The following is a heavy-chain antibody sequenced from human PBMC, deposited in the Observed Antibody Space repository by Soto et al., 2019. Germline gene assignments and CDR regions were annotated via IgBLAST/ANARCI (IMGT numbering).Heavy chain of an antibody. CDR3: ARHLYDYIWGTFRPHQIDY. V-gene: IGHV4-39*01. J-gene: IGHJ4*02. CDR1: GGSISSSSYY. CDR2: IYYSGST. Sequence: QLQLQESGPGLVKASETLSLTCTVSGGSISSSSYYWGWIRQPPGKGLEWLGSIYYSGSTYYNPSLKSRVTISVDTSKNQSSLKLNSVTAADTAVYYCARHLYDYIWGTFRPHQIDYWGQGSLVTVSS. D-gene: IGHD3-16*02.